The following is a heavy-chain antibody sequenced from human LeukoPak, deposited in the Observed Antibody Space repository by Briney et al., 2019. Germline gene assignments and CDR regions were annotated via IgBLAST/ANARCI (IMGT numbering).Heavy chain of an antibody. Sequence: GRSLRLSCAASGFTFDDYAMPWVRQAPGKGLEWVSGISWNSGSIGYADSVKGRFTISRDNAKNSLYLQMNSLRAEDTALYYCAKDIYPTVTVSPGVDYWGQGTLVTVSS. CDR2: ISWNSGSI. CDR3: AKDIYPTVTVSPGVDY. CDR1: GFTFDDYA. V-gene: IGHV3-9*01. D-gene: IGHD4-17*01. J-gene: IGHJ4*02.